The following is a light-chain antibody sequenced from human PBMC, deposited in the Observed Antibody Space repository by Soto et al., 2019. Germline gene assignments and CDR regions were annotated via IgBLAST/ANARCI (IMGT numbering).Light chain of an antibody. CDR2: DVS. Sequence: QSGLTQPASVSGSPGQSITISCTGTSSDVGGYKFVSWYQQHPGKAPKLMIYDVSNRPSGVSNRFSGSKSGNTASLTISGVQAEDEADYYCSSYTSSNTVIFGGGTKLTVL. V-gene: IGLV2-14*01. J-gene: IGLJ2*01. CDR3: SSYTSSNTVI. CDR1: SSDVGGYKF.